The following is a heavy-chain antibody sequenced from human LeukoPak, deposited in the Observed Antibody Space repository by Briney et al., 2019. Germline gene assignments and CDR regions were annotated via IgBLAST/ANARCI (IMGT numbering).Heavy chain of an antibody. CDR3: AKNMIVVVESFGDY. V-gene: IGHV3-23*01. CDR1: GFTFSSYA. Sequence: PGGSLRLSCAASGFTFSSYAMSWVRQAPGKGLEWVSAISGSGGSTYYADSVKGRFTISRDNSKNTLYLQMNSLRAEDTAVYYCAKNMIVVVESFGDYWGQGTLVTVSS. J-gene: IGHJ4*02. D-gene: IGHD3-22*01. CDR2: ISGSGGST.